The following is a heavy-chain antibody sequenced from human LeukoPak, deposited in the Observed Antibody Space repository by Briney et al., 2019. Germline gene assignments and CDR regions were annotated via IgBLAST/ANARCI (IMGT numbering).Heavy chain of an antibody. CDR3: ARDEVGPGFYFDN. CDR2: INQDGSDK. D-gene: IGHD3-9*01. J-gene: IGHJ4*02. Sequence: GGSLRLSCAVSGFTFSDYWMTWVRQSPGRGLEWLANINQDGSDKYYVDSVKGRFTISRDNAQNSLYLQMNSLRAEDTALYYCARDEVGPGFYFDNWGQGTLVTASS. CDR1: GFTFSDYW. V-gene: IGHV3-7*01.